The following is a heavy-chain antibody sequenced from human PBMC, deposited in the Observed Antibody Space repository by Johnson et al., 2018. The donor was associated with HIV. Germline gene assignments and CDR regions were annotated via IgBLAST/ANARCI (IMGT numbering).Heavy chain of an antibody. J-gene: IGHJ3*02. CDR2: IKQDGSEK. D-gene: IGHD1-1*01. CDR3: ARETGTHAFDI. CDR1: GFTFDSYW. V-gene: IGHV3-7*01. Sequence: VQLVESGGGLVQPGGSLRLSCAASGFTFDSYWMSWVRQAPGKGLEWVANIKQDGSEKYYVDSVKGRFTISRDNAKNSLYLQMNNLRAGDTAVYYCARETGTHAFDIWGQGTMVTVSS.